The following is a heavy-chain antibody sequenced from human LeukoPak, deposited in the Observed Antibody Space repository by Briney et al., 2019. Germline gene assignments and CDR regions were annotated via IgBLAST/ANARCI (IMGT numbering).Heavy chain of an antibody. CDR3: AREGIAVAVSIYYFDY. CDR1: GYTFTSYG. D-gene: IGHD6-19*01. CDR2: ISAYNGNT. Sequence: ASVKVSCKASGYTFTSYGISWVRQAPGQGLERMGWISAYNGNTNYAQKLQGSVTMTTDTSTSTAYMELRSLRSDDTAVYYCAREGIAVAVSIYYFDYWGQGTLVTVSS. V-gene: IGHV1-18*01. J-gene: IGHJ4*02.